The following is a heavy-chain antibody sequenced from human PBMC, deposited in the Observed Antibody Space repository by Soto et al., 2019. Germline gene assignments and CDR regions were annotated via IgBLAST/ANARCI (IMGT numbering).Heavy chain of an antibody. D-gene: IGHD3-10*01. J-gene: IGHJ6*02. CDR1: GFTFNDYA. CDR2: ISYDGSKT. V-gene: IGHV3-30-3*01. CDR3: SRDYFIRGANLNYCSAMDV. Sequence: QAQLVESGGGVVQPGRSLRLSCAASGFTFNDYAVHWVRQAPGKGLEWVAVISYDGSKTYYTDSVKGRFTISRDNSKNTLFLQMNSLRAEDSAVSYCSRDYFIRGANLNYCSAMDVWGQGTTVTVSS.